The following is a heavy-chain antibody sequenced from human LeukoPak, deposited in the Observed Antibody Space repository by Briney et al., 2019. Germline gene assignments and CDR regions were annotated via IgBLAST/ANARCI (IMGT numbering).Heavy chain of an antibody. D-gene: IGHD5-24*01. CDR1: GDSVSSNRAS. V-gene: IGHV6-1*01. Sequence: SQTLSLTCAISGDSVSSNRASWTWIRQSPSRGLEWLGRTYYRSKWYNDYAVSLKSRISINPDTSKNQFSLQLNSVTPEDTAVYYCSGSDGGSDFDYWGQGTLVTVSS. J-gene: IGHJ4*02. CDR3: SGSDGGSDFDY. CDR2: TYYRSKWYN.